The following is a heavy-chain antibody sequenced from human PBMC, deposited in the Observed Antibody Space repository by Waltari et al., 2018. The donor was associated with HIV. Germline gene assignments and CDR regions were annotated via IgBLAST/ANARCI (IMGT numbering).Heavy chain of an antibody. J-gene: IGHJ5*02. CDR1: GYTFTDYD. V-gene: IGHV1-8*01. D-gene: IGHD3-3*01. CDR3: AVSRTGAIFGDH. Sequence: QVQLVQSGAVVEKPGASVKVSCQTSGYTFTDYDINWVRRAAGQGLEWIGWMSPKSGKAGYGHRFQGRVTLTKNTSISTVYLQLSDLKTQDTALYYCAVSRTGAIFGDHWGQGTRVTVSS. CDR2: MSPKSGKA.